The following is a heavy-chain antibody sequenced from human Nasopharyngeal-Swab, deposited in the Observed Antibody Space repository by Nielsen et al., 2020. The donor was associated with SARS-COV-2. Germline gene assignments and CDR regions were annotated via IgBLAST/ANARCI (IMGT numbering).Heavy chain of an antibody. CDR3: ARGGSPGNYFYYMDV. D-gene: IGHD3-10*01. Sequence: VRQAPGKGLEWVAVISFGGRRTYYADSVKGRFTISRDNPQNTLYLQMNSLRGEDTALFYCARGGSPGNYFYYMDVWGKGTTVTVSS. V-gene: IGHV3-30*04. CDR2: ISFGGRRT. J-gene: IGHJ6*03.